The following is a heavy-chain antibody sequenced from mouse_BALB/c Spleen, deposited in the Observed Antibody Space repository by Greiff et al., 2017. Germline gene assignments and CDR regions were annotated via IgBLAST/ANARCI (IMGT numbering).Heavy chain of an antibody. CDR1: GYAFTNYL. CDR2: INPGSGGT. J-gene: IGHJ4*01. Sequence: QVQLQQSGAELVRPGTSVKVSCKASGYAFTNYLIEWVKQRPGQGLEWIGVINPGSGGTNYNEKFKGKATLTADKSSSTAYMQLSSLTSDDSAVYCCARGLRYDFDYWGQGTSVTVSS. D-gene: IGHD1-1*01. CDR3: ARGLRYDFDY. V-gene: IGHV1-54*01.